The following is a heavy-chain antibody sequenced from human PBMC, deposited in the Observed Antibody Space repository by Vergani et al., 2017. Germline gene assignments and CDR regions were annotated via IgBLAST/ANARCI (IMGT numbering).Heavy chain of an antibody. D-gene: IGHD3-22*01. J-gene: IGHJ5*02. CDR1: GFSLSNARMG. Sequence: QESGPVLVKPTETLTLTCTVSGFSLSNARMGVSWIRQPPGKALEWLAHIFSNDEKSYSTSLKSRLTISKDTSKSQVVLTMTNMDPVDTATYYCARIRADYYDSSGYYDLGWFDPWGQGTLVTVSS. CDR3: ARIRADYYDSSGYYDLGWFDP. CDR2: IFSNDEK. V-gene: IGHV2-26*01.